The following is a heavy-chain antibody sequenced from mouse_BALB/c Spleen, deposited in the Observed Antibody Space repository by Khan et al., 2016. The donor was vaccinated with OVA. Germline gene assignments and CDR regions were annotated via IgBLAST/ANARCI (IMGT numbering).Heavy chain of an antibody. CDR2: VSTGGTYT. Sequence: EVELVESGGDLVKPGGSLKLSCAASGFTFSTYGMSWVRQTPDRRLEWVATVSTGGTYTYYPDSVKGRFTISRDNAKNTLYLQMSSLKSEDTTMFDCTSLAYYSDSEGFAYWGQGTLVTVSA. V-gene: IGHV5-6*01. J-gene: IGHJ3*01. CDR1: GFTFSTYG. CDR3: TSLAYYSDSEGFAY. D-gene: IGHD1-1*01.